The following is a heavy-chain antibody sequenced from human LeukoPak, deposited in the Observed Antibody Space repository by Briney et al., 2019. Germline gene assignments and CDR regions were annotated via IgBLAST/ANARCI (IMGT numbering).Heavy chain of an antibody. D-gene: IGHD3-10*01. CDR1: GYTFTGYY. V-gene: IGHV1-2*02. CDR2: INPNSGGT. CDR3: AXGXYYXXGCYYIXWXDP. J-gene: IGHJ5*02. Sequence: RASVKVSCKASGYTFTGYYMHWVRQAPGQGLEWMGWINPNSGGTNYAQKFQGRVTMTRDTSISTAYMELSRLRCDETGVYYCAXGXYYXXGCYYIXWXDPWGQXXXVTV.